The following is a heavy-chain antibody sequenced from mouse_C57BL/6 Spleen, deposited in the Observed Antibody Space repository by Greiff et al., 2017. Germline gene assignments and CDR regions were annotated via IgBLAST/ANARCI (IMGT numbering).Heavy chain of an antibody. CDR3: ARSVGPYFDY. CDR1: GYTFTDYY. J-gene: IGHJ2*01. Sequence: VQLQQSGPELVKPGASVKISCKASGYTFTDYYMNWVKQSHGKSLEWIGDINPNNGGTSYNQKFKGKATLTVDKSSSTAYMELRSLTSEDSAVYYCARSVGPYFDYWGQGTTLTVSS. CDR2: INPNNGGT. V-gene: IGHV1-26*01.